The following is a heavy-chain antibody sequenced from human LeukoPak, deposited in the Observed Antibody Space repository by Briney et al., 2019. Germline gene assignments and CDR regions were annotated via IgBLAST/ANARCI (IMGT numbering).Heavy chain of an antibody. Sequence: GGSLRLSCAASGFTFSSYSMNWVRQAPGKGLEVVSYISSSSSTIYYADSVKGRFTISRDNAKNSLYLQMNSLRAEDTAVYYCARQYYDFWSGYYPTDYWGQGTLVTVSS. CDR2: ISSSSSTI. CDR1: GFTFSSYS. CDR3: ARQYYDFWSGYYPTDY. D-gene: IGHD3-3*01. V-gene: IGHV3-48*01. J-gene: IGHJ4*02.